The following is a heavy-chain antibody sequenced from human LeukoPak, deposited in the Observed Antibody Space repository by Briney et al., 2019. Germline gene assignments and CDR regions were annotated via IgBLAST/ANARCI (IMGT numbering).Heavy chain of an antibody. CDR3: ASEVGEWGALEF. J-gene: IGHJ4*02. D-gene: IGHD3-16*01. Sequence: ASVKVSCKASGHIFPTYAIAWVRQAPGQGLEWLGRINVNNGETKYTRKFQDRVTVTTDTSTNTVYMELRGLRFDDTGVYLCASEVGEWGALEFWGQGTQVTVSS. CDR2: INVNNGET. CDR1: GHIFPTYA. V-gene: IGHV1-18*04.